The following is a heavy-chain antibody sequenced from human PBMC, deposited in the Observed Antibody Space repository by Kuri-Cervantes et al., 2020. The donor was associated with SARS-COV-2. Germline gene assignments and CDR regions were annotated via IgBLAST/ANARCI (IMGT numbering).Heavy chain of an antibody. CDR2: ISSNGGST. D-gene: IGHD2-2*01. CDR1: GFTFSSYA. CDR3: ARDLGGSTSQDWYFDL. V-gene: IGHV3-64*01. J-gene: IGHJ2*01. Sequence: GESLKISGAASGFTFSSYAMHWVRQAPGKGLEYVSAISSNGGSTYYANSVKGRFTISRDNSKNTLYLQMGSLRAEDMAVYYCARDLGGSTSQDWYFDLWGRGTLVTVSS.